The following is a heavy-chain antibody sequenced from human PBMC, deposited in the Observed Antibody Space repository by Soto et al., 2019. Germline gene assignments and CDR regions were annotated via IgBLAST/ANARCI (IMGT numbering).Heavy chain of an antibody. J-gene: IGHJ5*02. V-gene: IGHV1-69*01. Sequence: QVQLVQSGAEVKKPGSSVKVSCKASGGTFSSYAISWVRQAPGQGLEWMGGIIPIFVTANYAPKFQGRVTITADESTSTAYMALSSLRSEDTAVYYCARALLGITITRPFDPWGQGPLVTVSS. D-gene: IGHD3-10*01. CDR3: ARALLGITITRPFDP. CDR2: IIPIFVTA. CDR1: GGTFSSYA.